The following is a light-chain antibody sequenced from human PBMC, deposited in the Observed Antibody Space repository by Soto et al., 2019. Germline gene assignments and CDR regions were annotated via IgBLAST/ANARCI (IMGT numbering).Light chain of an antibody. J-gene: IGKJ1*01. V-gene: IGKV4-1*01. CDR1: QRLLYSPNNRNY. CDR2: WAS. Sequence: DVMMTHSPDSLAVPLGERATISCKSSQRLLYSPNNRNYLAWYQHKPGQPPKLLIYWASIRESGVPDRFSVSGSGTDITLACSIVLAEDVAIYYSHQYLTNSGAFGQGTKVDIK. CDR3: HQYLTNSGA.